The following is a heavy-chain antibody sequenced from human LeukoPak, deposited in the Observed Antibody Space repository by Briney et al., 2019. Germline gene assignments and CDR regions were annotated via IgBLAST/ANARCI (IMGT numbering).Heavy chain of an antibody. V-gene: IGHV3-48*01. J-gene: IGHJ6*03. CDR2: IGTSSTTI. D-gene: IGHD6-25*01. Sequence: PGRSLRLSCAASGFTFSSYAMHWVRQPPGKGLEWVSNIGTSSTTIYYADSVKGRFTISRDNAKNSLYLQMNSLRADDTAVYYCARFAAGGSYYYYMDVWGKGTTVTVSS. CDR3: ARFAAGGSYYYYMDV. CDR1: GFTFSSYA.